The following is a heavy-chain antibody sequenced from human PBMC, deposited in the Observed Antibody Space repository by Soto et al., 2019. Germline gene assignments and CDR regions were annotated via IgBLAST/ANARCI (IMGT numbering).Heavy chain of an antibody. Sequence: EVQLVESGGDLVQPGGSLRLSCSASGFTFNSFAMHWVRQAPGKGLEYVSGISGNGGATYYADSAEGRFTISRDKPKNTLYFQMSSLGADDMAVYYCVKGRKAAGNTLKAVGMDVWGQGTTVIVSS. CDR1: GFTFNSFA. V-gene: IGHV3-64D*06. D-gene: IGHD6-13*01. CDR2: ISGNGGAT. CDR3: VKGRKAAGNTLKAVGMDV. J-gene: IGHJ6*02.